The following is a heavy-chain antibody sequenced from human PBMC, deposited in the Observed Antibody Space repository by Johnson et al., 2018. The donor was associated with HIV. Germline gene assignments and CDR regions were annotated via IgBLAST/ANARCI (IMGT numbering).Heavy chain of an antibody. CDR1: GFTFSSYA. D-gene: IGHD3-22*01. CDR2: ISSNGGST. CDR3: TTEITMIVVVITTYAFDI. V-gene: IGHV3-64*01. Sequence: VQLVESGGGLVQPGGSLRLSCAASGFTFSSYAMHWVRQAPGKGLEYVSAISSNGGSTYYANSVKGRFTISRDNSKNTLYLQMNSLKTEDTAVYYCTTEITMIVVVITTYAFDIWGQGTMVTVSS. J-gene: IGHJ3*02.